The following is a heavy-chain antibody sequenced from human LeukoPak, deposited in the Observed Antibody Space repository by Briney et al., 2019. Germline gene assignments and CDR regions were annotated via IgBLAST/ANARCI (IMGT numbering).Heavy chain of an antibody. V-gene: IGHV1-8*03. CDR2: MNPNSGNT. CDR3: ARGTSYSSGWADAFDI. D-gene: IGHD6-19*01. J-gene: IGHJ3*02. Sequence: SVKVSCKASGYTFTSYDINWVRQATGQGLEWMGWMNPNSGNTGYAQKFQGRVTITRTTSPSPASMELSSLRSEDTAVYSCARGTSYSSGWADAFDIWGQGTMVTVSS. CDR1: GYTFTSYD.